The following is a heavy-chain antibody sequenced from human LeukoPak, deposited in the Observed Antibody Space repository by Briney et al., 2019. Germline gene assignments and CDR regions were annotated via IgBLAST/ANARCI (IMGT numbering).Heavy chain of an antibody. CDR1: GGSMSAYY. Sequence: SETLSLTCTVSGGSMSAYYWSWMRQPPGKGLEWIGYIYYSGSTSYNPSLKSRVTISEDTSKSQFSLKLSSVTAADTAVYYCARDSPRGGSYYYGMDVWGQGTTVTVSS. V-gene: IGHV4-59*12. D-gene: IGHD1-14*01. J-gene: IGHJ6*02. CDR2: IYYSGST. CDR3: ARDSPRGGSYYYGMDV.